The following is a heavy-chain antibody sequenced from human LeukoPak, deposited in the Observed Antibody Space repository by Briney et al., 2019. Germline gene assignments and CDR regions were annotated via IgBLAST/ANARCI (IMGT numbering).Heavy chain of an antibody. CDR2: ITYNGDDR. V-gene: IGHV3-23*01. CDR3: ARDGSWGWAQYDH. Sequence: GGSLRLSCAVSGFTFSSYAMGWVRQAPGKELEWVAGITYNGDDRNYADSVKGRFTISRDNSKSTLDLQMNSLRAEDTALYYCARDGSWGWAQYDHWGQGIPVTVSS. D-gene: IGHD5-24*01. CDR1: GFTFSSYA. J-gene: IGHJ4*02.